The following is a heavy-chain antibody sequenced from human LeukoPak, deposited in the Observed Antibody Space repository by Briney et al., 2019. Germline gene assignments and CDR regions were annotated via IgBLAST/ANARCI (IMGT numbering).Heavy chain of an antibody. CDR2: ISYDGSNK. CDR3: ARTRDLGPDY. CDR1: GFTFSSYG. Sequence: GRSLRLSCAASGFTFSSYGMHWVRQAPGKGLEWVAVISYDGSNKYYADSVKGRFTISRDNAKNTLYLQMNSLRAEDTAVYYCARTRDLGPDYWGQGTLVTVSS. D-gene: IGHD1-26*01. V-gene: IGHV3-30*03. J-gene: IGHJ4*02.